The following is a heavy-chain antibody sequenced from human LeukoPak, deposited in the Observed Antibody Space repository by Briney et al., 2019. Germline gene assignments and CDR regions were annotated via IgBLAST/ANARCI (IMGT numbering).Heavy chain of an antibody. CDR3: AREVVIVGGTGGGFDY. CDR1: GFTFSNYA. CDR2: ISGGGGST. J-gene: IGHJ4*02. D-gene: IGHD1-26*01. Sequence: GGSLRLSCAASGFTFSNYAMSWVRQAPGKGLEWVSGISGGGGSTYYADSVRGRFTISRDNSKNTLYLQVNSLRAEGTAVYYCAREVVIVGGTGGGFDYWGQGTLVTVSS. V-gene: IGHV3-23*01.